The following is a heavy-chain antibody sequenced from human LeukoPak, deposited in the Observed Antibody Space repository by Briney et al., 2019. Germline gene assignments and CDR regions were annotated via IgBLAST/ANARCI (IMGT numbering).Heavy chain of an antibody. V-gene: IGHV3-23*01. J-gene: IGHJ4*02. Sequence: GGSLRLSCAASGFTFSSNDMSWVRQAPGKGLEWVSAISGSGGSTYYADSVKGRFTISRDNSKNTLYLQMNSLRAEDTAVYYCAKDHGGNYRYDFDYWGQGTLVTVSS. D-gene: IGHD4-23*01. CDR3: AKDHGGNYRYDFDY. CDR1: GFTFSSND. CDR2: ISGSGGST.